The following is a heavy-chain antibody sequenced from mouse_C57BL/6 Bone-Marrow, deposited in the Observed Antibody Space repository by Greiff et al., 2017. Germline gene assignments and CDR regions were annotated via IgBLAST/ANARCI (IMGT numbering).Heavy chain of an antibody. CDR2: IHPNSGST. V-gene: IGHV1-64*01. J-gene: IGHJ4*01. Sequence: QVQLQQSGAELVKPGASVKLSCKASGYTFTSYWMHWVKQRPGQGLEWIGMIHPNSGSTNYNEKFKSKATLTVDNSSSTAYMQLSSLTSEDSAVYYCARRRIYYDYDDAMDYWGQGTSVTVSS. CDR3: ARRRIYYDYDDAMDY. CDR1: GYTFTSYW. D-gene: IGHD2-4*01.